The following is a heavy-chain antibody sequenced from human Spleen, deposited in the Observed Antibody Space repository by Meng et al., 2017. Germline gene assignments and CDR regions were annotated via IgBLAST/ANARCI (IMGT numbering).Heavy chain of an antibody. CDR1: GYTFTSYY. D-gene: IGHD3-22*01. CDR2: INPSGGST. V-gene: IGHV1-46*01. CDR3: ARPQTYYYDSSGYGSAFDI. J-gene: IGHJ3*02. Sequence: ASVKVFCKASGYTFTSYYMHWVRQAPGQGLEWMGIINPSGGSTSYAQKFQGRVTMTRDTSTSTVYMELSSLRSEDTAVYYCARPQTYYYDSSGYGSAFDIWGQGTMVTVSS.